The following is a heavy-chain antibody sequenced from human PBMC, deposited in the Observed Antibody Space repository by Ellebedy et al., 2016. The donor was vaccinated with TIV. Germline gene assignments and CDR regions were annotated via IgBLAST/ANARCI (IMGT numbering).Heavy chain of an antibody. D-gene: IGHD1-26*01. CDR3: ARDTNSGSYFLYFDY. J-gene: IGHJ4*02. CDR1: GFTFSSYS. CDR2: ISSSSYI. Sequence: GESLKISCAASGFTFSSYSMNWVRQAPGKGLEWVSSISSSSYIYYADSVKGRFTISRDNAKNSLYLQMNSLRAEDTAVYYCARDTNSGSYFLYFDYWGQGTLVTVSS. V-gene: IGHV3-21*01.